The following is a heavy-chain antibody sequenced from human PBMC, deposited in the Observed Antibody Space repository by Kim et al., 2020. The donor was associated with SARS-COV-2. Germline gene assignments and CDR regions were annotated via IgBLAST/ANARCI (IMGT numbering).Heavy chain of an antibody. CDR1: GFTFSSYS. V-gene: IGHV3-30-3*01. CDR3: ARDLTGSTWDY. Sequence: GGSLRLSCAASGFTFSSYSIHWVRQAPGKGLEWVAVVSYDGSNKYYGDSVKGRFTISRDNSKNTLYLQMNSLRGEDTAVYYCARDLTGSTWDYWGQGTL. J-gene: IGHJ4*02. D-gene: IGHD1-7*01. CDR2: VSYDGSNK.